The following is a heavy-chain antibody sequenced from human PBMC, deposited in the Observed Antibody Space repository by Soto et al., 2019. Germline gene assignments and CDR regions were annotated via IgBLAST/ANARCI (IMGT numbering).Heavy chain of an antibody. J-gene: IGHJ4*02. CDR2: ISAYNGNT. CDR3: ARDLAVGLVDY. V-gene: IGHV1-18*01. D-gene: IGHD6-19*01. CDR1: GYTFTSYG. Sequence: QVQLVQSGAEVKKPGASVKVSCKASGYTFTSYGISWVRQAPGQGLEWMGWISAYNGNTKYAQKLQGRVTMTTDTSTSTAYMEVRGLRADDTAVYDWARDLAVGLVDYWGQGTLVTVSS.